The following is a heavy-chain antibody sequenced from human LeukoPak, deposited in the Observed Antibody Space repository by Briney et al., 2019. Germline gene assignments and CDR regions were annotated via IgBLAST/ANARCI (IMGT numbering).Heavy chain of an antibody. V-gene: IGHV4-34*01. Sequence: SPTLSLTCAVYGPSFSGYYWSSVRHPPRRGLEWLGEINHSGSTNYNPSLKSRVTLSEDTSTNHFSLKLSPCAPAAPACSSCGRLLITALRGPTRMDVWGQGTTVTVSS. CDR1: GPSFSGYY. CDR3: GRLLITALRGPTRMDV. J-gene: IGHJ6*02. D-gene: IGHD3-10*01. CDR2: INHSGST.